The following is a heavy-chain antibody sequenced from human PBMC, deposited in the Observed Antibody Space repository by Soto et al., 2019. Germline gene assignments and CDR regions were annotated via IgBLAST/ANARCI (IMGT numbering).Heavy chain of an antibody. J-gene: IGHJ4*02. CDR1: GGSISSGDYY. D-gene: IGHD3-22*01. Sequence: QVQLQESGPGLVKPSQTLSLTCTVSGGSISSGDYYWSWIRQPPGKGLEWIGYIYYSASTYYNPSLKSRVTISVDTSKNQFSLKLSSVTAADTAVYYCARGDYDSSGYYGPLDYWGQGTLVTVSS. V-gene: IGHV4-30-4*01. CDR2: IYYSAST. CDR3: ARGDYDSSGYYGPLDY.